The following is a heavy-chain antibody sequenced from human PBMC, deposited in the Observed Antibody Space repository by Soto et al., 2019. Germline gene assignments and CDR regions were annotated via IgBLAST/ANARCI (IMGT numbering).Heavy chain of an antibody. J-gene: IGHJ3*02. D-gene: IGHD3-22*01. CDR3: ASYTYYYDSSGFDAFDI. CDR1: GYTFSNYN. Sequence: EASVKVSCKASGYTFSNYNINWVRQASGQGLEWMGGMNPDIGTADYAQKFQGRVTITTDESTSTAYMELSSLRSEDTAVYYCASYTYYYDSSGFDAFDIWGQGTMVTVSS. CDR2: MNPDIGTA. V-gene: IGHV1-69*16.